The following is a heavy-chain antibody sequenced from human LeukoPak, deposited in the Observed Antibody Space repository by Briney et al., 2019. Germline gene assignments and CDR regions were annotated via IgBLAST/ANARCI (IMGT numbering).Heavy chain of an antibody. V-gene: IGHV3-11*04. CDR2: VSSGSSTI. Sequence: PGGSLRLSCAASGFTFSDYYMSWIRQAPGKALEWVSYVSSGSSTIYYADSVKGRFTISRDNAKNSLYLQMNSLRAEDTAVYYCARALRHLYYYYYMDVWGKGTTVTISS. CDR3: ARALRHLYYYYYMDV. CDR1: GFTFSDYY. J-gene: IGHJ6*03.